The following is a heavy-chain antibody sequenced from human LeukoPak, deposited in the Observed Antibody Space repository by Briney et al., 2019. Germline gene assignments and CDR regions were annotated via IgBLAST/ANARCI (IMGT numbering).Heavy chain of an antibody. Sequence: EPGGSLRLSCAASGFTVSSNFLSWVRQPPGKGLEWVSDIYSGGSTYYADSVKGRFTISRDNSKNTLYLQMNSLRAEDTAVYYCARGDYGDSSDYYYGMDVWGQGTTVTVSS. CDR3: ARGDYGDSSDYYYGMDV. V-gene: IGHV3-53*03. CDR2: IYSGGST. J-gene: IGHJ6*02. CDR1: GFTVSSNF. D-gene: IGHD4-17*01.